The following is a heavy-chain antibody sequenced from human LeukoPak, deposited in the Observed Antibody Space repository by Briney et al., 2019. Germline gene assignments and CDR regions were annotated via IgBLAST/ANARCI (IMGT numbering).Heavy chain of an antibody. J-gene: IGHJ4*02. CDR2: IYYSGSS. V-gene: IGHV4-39*01. D-gene: IGHD5-24*01. Sequence: SETLSLTCTVSGDSISISTYYWGWIRQPPGKGLEWIGSIYYSGSSFDNPALKSRVTISVDTSKNQFSLKLSSVTAADTAVYYCARHRSGWLQSSFDYWGQGTLVTVSS. CDR3: ARHRSGWLQSSFDY. CDR1: GDSISISTYY.